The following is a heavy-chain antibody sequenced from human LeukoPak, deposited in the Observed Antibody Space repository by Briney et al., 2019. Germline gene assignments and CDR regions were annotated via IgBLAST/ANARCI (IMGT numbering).Heavy chain of an antibody. CDR2: ISAYNGNT. CDR3: ARVAPYDFWSGYGDY. V-gene: IGHV1-18*01. Sequence: VASVKVSCKASGGTFSSYAISWVRQAPGQGLEWMGWISAYNGNTNYAQKLQGRVTMTTDTSTSTAYMELRSLRSDDTAVYYCARVAPYDFWSGYGDYWGQGTLVTVSS. CDR1: GGTFSSYA. J-gene: IGHJ4*02. D-gene: IGHD3-3*01.